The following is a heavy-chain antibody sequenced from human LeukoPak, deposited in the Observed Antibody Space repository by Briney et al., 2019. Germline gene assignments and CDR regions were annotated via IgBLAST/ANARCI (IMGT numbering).Heavy chain of an antibody. J-gene: IGHJ4*02. D-gene: IGHD6-19*01. CDR2: IYYSAST. Sequence: SETLSLTCTVSGGSISSSSYDWGWLRQPPGKGLEWIGSIYYSASTYYNPSLKSRVTISVDTSKNQFSLKLSSVTAADTAVYYCASLLLAVAGSFDYWGQGTLVTVSS. CDR3: ASLLLAVAGSFDY. V-gene: IGHV4-39*01. CDR1: GGSISSSSYD.